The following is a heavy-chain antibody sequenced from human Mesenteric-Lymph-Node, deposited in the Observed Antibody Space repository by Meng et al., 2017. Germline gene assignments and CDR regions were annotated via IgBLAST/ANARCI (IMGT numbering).Heavy chain of an antibody. V-gene: IGHV4-39*07. Sequence: SETLPLTCTVSGDSISTSPYYWGWIRQSPGSGPEWLGSFKYSGATYYNPSLRSRVTISVDASKNQFSLRLTSVTAAETAMYYCAREIGARSGYIYWGQGMLVTVSS. CDR2: FKYSGAT. CDR3: AREIGARSGYIY. CDR1: GDSISTSPYY. D-gene: IGHD5-18*01. J-gene: IGHJ4*01.